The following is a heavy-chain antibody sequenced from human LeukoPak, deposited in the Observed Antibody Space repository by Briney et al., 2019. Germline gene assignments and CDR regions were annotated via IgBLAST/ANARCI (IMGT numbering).Heavy chain of an antibody. Sequence: GGSLRLSCAASGFTFSSYGMHWVRQAPGKGLEWVAFIRYDGSNKYYADSVKGRFTISRDNSKNTLYLQMNSLRAEDTAVYYCAKDRDYYGSGSPPYFGYWGQGTLVTVSS. CDR3: AKDRDYYGSGSPPYFGY. CDR1: GFTFSSYG. J-gene: IGHJ4*02. V-gene: IGHV3-30*02. CDR2: IRYDGSNK. D-gene: IGHD3-10*01.